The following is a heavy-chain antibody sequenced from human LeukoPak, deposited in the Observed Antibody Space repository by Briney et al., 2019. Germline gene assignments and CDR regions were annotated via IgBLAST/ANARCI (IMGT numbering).Heavy chain of an antibody. V-gene: IGHV4-4*02. Sequence: SGTLSLTCAVSGGSIFSSNWWSWVRQPPGKGLEWIGQIFHSGSTNYNPSLKSRVTISVDTSKNQFSLKLSSVTAADTAVYYCASGDYDFWSGYRRNWFDPWGQGTLVTVSS. CDR3: ASGDYDFWSGYRRNWFDP. CDR2: IFHSGST. D-gene: IGHD3-3*01. CDR1: GGSIFSSNW. J-gene: IGHJ5*02.